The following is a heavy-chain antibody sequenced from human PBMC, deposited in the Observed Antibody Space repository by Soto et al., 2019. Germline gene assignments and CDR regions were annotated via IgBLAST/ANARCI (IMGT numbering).Heavy chain of an antibody. Sequence: SVKVSCKASGGTFSSYAISWVRQAPGQGLEWMGGIIPIFGTANYAQKFQGRVTITADESTSTSYMELSSLRSEDTAVYYCARGEYQLLSYYYYYGMDVWGQGTTVTVSS. J-gene: IGHJ6*02. CDR3: ARGEYQLLSYYYYYGMDV. D-gene: IGHD2-2*01. CDR1: GGTFSSYA. V-gene: IGHV1-69*13. CDR2: IIPIFGTA.